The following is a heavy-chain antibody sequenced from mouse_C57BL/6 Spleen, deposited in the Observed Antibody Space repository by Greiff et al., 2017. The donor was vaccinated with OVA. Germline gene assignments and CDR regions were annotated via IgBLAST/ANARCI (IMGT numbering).Heavy chain of an antibody. V-gene: IGHV1-26*01. CDR2: INPNNGGT. CDR1: GYTFTDYY. J-gene: IGHJ4*01. Sequence: EVQLQQSGPELVKPGASVKISCKASGYTFTDYYMNWVKQSHGKSLEWIGDINPNNGGTSYNQKFKGKATLTVDKSSSTAYMELRSLTSEDSAVYYCASDGAMDYWGQGTSVTVSS. CDR3: ASDGAMDY.